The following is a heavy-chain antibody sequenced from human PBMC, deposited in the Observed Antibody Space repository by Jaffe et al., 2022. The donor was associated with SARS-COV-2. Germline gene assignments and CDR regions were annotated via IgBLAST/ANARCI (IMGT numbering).Heavy chain of an antibody. J-gene: IGHJ6*02. CDR3: AKDKRLGATTNYYYYYGMDV. CDR2: ISGDGGST. CDR1: GFTFDDYA. V-gene: IGHV3-43*02. Sequence: EVQLVESGGGVVQPGGSLRLSCAASGFTFDDYAMHWVRQAPGKGLEWVSLISGDGGSTYYADSVKGRFTISRDNSKNSLYLQMNSLRTEDTALYYCAKDKRLGATTNYYYYYGMDVWGQGTTVTVSS. D-gene: IGHD1-26*01.